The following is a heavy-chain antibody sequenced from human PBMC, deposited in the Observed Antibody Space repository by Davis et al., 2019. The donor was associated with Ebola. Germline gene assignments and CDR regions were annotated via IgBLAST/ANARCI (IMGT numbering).Heavy chain of an antibody. Sequence: GESLKISCKGSGYSFTSYWIGWVRQLPGKGLEWMGIIYPGDSDTRYSPSFEGQVTMSDDKSISTAYLQWSSLKASDTAMYYCARRGPYRQNPDYWGQGTLVTVSS. CDR1: GYSFTSYW. CDR2: IYPGDSDT. V-gene: IGHV5-51*01. J-gene: IGHJ4*02. D-gene: IGHD2/OR15-2a*01. CDR3: ARRGPYRQNPDY.